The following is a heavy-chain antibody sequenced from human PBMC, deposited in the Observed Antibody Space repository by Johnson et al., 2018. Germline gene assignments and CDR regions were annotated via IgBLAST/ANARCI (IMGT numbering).Heavy chain of an antibody. CDR2: ISYDGNTK. J-gene: IGHJ6*02. CDR1: GFTFNNYG. Sequence: QVQLVESGGGVVQPGRSLRLSCAASGFTFNNYGMHWVRQAPGKGLEWVALISYDGNTKYYADSVKGRFTISRENAKNSLYLQMNNLRAEDTAVYYCARDKEGSMDVWGQGTTVTVSS. V-gene: IGHV3-33*05. CDR3: ARDKEGSMDV.